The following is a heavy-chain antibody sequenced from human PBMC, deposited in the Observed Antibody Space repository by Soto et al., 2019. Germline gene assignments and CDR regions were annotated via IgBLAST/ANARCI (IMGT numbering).Heavy chain of an antibody. CDR3: ARGQWRAEADFDY. CDR1: GGPFSGYY. Sequence: PSETLSLTCAVYGGPFSGYYWSWIRQPPGKGLEWIGEINHSGSTNYNPFLKSRVTISVDTSKNQFSLKLSSVTAADTAVYYCARGQWRAEADFDYWGQGTLVTVSS. D-gene: IGHD6-13*01. J-gene: IGHJ4*02. V-gene: IGHV4-34*01. CDR2: INHSGST.